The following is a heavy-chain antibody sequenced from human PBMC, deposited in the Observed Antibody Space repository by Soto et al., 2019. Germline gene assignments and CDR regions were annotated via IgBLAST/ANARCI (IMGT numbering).Heavy chain of an antibody. J-gene: IGHJ4*02. Sequence: QVQLQQSGPGLVKPSQTLSVTCGISGDRVSSNSAAWNWLRQSPSRGLEWLGRTYYRSKWYNDYAVSVESRITINPDTSKNHFSLQLNFVTPEDTAIYFCARGEQYSGSIFDYWGQGTLVTVSS. CDR1: GDRVSSNSAA. D-gene: IGHD1-26*01. CDR3: ARGEQYSGSIFDY. CDR2: TYYRSKWYN. V-gene: IGHV6-1*01.